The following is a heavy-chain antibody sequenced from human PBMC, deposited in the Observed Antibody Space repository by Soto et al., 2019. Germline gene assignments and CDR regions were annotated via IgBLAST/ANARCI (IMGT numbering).Heavy chain of an antibody. Sequence: QVQLQESGPGLVKPAGTLSLTCGVSGGSISSSNWWSWVRQPPGKGLEWIGESDQGGSTNYNPSLKRRVTISVDKSMSQFSLKLSSVTAADTAVYYCAGPSGCNCYSRRCFGNWGQGTLVTVSS. CDR1: GGSISSSNW. CDR2: SDQGGST. D-gene: IGHD2-15*01. CDR3: AGPSGCNCYSRRCFGN. V-gene: IGHV4-4*02. J-gene: IGHJ4*02.